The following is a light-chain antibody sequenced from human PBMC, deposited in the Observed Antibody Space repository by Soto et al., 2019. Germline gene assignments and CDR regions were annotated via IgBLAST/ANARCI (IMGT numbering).Light chain of an antibody. V-gene: IGLV1-51*01. CDR3: GTWDNIVSAYV. Sequence: QSALTQPPSVSAAPGQKVTISCSGSSSNIGNDYVSWYQQLPGTAPKLLIYDNYKRPSGIPDRFSGSKSGTSGTLGITGLQTGDEADYYCGTWDNIVSAYVFGTGTKVTVL. J-gene: IGLJ1*01. CDR1: SSNIGNDY. CDR2: DNY.